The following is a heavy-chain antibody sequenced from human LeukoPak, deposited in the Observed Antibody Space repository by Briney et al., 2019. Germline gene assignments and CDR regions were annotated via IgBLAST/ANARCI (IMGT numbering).Heavy chain of an antibody. V-gene: IGHV4-39*07. CDR1: GGSISSSSYY. CDR3: ARDHGFWSGPYYYMDV. Sequence: SETLSLTCTVSGGSISSSSYYWGWIRQPPGKGLEWIVSNYYSGSTYYNPSLKSRVTISVDTSKNQFSLKLSSVTAADTAVYYCARDHGFWSGPYYYMDVWGKGTTVTVSS. CDR2: NYYSGST. J-gene: IGHJ6*03. D-gene: IGHD3-3*01.